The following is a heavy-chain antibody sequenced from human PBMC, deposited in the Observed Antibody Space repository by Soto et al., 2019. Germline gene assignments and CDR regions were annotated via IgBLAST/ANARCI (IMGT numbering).Heavy chain of an antibody. CDR1: GYTFTSYG. Sequence: QVQLVQSGAEVKKPGASVKVSCKASGYTFTSYGISWVLQAPGQGLEWMGWISGYNGDTNHAQKLQGRVTMTTDTSTSTAYMEVRGLRSDDTAVYYCARYDYSYYHGMDVWGQGTTVSVSS. CDR2: ISGYNGDT. V-gene: IGHV1-18*01. CDR3: ARYDYSYYHGMDV. D-gene: IGHD4-4*01. J-gene: IGHJ6*02.